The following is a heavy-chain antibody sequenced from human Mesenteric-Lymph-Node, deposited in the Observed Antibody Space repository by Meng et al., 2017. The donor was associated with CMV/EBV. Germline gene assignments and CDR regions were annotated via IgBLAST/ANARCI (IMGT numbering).Heavy chain of an antibody. J-gene: IGHJ5*02. D-gene: IGHD6-19*01. V-gene: IGHV4-39*01. CDR2: VHYTGST. CDR1: GDSISSFYY. Sequence: QRRLRESGPGQVKPSETRSLTCTVSGDSISSFYYWGWIRQPPGRGLEWIGSVHYTGSTYYSPSLKSRVTVSVDTSKNQFSLRLTSVTAADTAVYYCARPFPSWQSPRLDPFGAWGQGTLVTVSS. CDR3: ARPFPSWQSPRLDPFGA.